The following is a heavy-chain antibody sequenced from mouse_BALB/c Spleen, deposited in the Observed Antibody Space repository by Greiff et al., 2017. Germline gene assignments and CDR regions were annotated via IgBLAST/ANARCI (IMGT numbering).Heavy chain of an antibody. D-gene: IGHD1-2*01. CDR3: ARNYYGYDFDY. V-gene: IGHV1-4*02. J-gene: IGHJ2*01. Sequence: QVQLKESAAELARPGASVKMSCKASGYTFTSYTMHWVKQRPGQGLEWIGYINPSSGYTEYNQKFKDKTTLTADKSSSTAYMQLSSLTSEDSAVYYCARNYYGYDFDYWGQGTTLTVSS. CDR1: GYTFTSYT. CDR2: INPSSGYT.